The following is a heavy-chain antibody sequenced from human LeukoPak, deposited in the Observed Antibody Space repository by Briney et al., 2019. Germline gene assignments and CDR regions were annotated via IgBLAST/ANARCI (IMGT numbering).Heavy chain of an antibody. CDR3: TTSGPLAVARSRPLKKTFDY. Sequence: GGSLRLSCAASAFTFSNAWMSWVRQAPGKGLEWVGRIKSKTDGGTTDYAAPVKGRFTISRDDSKNTLYLQINSLKTEDTAVYYCTTSGPLAVARSRPLKKTFDYWGQGTLVTVSS. CDR2: IKSKTDGGTT. V-gene: IGHV3-15*01. CDR1: AFTFSNAW. D-gene: IGHD6-19*01. J-gene: IGHJ4*02.